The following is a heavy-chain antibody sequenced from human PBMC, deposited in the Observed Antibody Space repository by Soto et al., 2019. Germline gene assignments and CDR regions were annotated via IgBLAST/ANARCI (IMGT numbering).Heavy chain of an antibody. Sequence: PSETLSLTCAVSGGSISSGGYSWSWIRQPPGKGLEWIGYIYHSGSTYYNPSLKSRVTISVDRSKNQFSLKLSSVTAADTAVYYCARHDRVGTTDAAYDFWSGYPAYYYYGMDVWGQGTTVTVSS. CDR2: IYHSGST. CDR1: GGSISSGGYS. CDR3: ARHDRVGTTDAAYDFWSGYPAYYYYGMDV. V-gene: IGHV4-30-2*01. J-gene: IGHJ6*02. D-gene: IGHD3-3*01.